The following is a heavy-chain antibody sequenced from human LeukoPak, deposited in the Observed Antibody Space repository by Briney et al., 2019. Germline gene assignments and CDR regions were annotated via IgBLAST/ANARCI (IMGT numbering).Heavy chain of an antibody. J-gene: IGHJ6*02. CDR2: IKSKTDGGTT. Sequence: GGSLRLSCAASGFTFSNAWMSWVRQAPRKGLEWVGRIKSKTDGGTTDYAAPVKGRFTISRDDSKNTLYLQMNSLKTEDTAVYYCTTGQDYFYYYGMDVWGQGTTVTVSS. CDR3: TTGQDYFYYYGMDV. CDR1: GFTFSNAW. V-gene: IGHV3-15*01.